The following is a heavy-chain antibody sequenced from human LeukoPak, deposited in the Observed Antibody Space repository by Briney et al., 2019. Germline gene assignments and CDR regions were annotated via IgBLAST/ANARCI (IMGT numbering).Heavy chain of an antibody. D-gene: IGHD5-18*01. V-gene: IGHV1-46*01. Sequence: ASVKVSCKASGYTFTSYYMHWVRQAPGQGLEWMGIINPSGGGTSYAQKFQGRVTMTRDTSTSTVYMELSSLRSEDTAVYYCARGQPGGYSYGFYYFDYWGQGTLVTVSS. CDR2: INPSGGGT. CDR3: ARGQPGGYSYGFYYFDY. CDR1: GYTFTSYY. J-gene: IGHJ4*02.